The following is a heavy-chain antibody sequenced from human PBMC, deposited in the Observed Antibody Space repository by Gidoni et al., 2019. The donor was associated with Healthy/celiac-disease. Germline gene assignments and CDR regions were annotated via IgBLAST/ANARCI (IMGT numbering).Heavy chain of an antibody. CDR2: IYYSGST. CDR3: ARETGYSSGGLDY. Sequence: QVQLQVSGPGLVKPSETLSLPCTVSGGSISSYYWSWIRQPPGKGLEWIGYIYYSGSTNYNPSLKSRVTISVDTSKNQFSLKLSSVTAADTAVYYCARETGYSSGGLDYWGQGTLVTVSS. CDR1: GGSISSYY. J-gene: IGHJ4*02. D-gene: IGHD6-19*01. V-gene: IGHV4-59*01.